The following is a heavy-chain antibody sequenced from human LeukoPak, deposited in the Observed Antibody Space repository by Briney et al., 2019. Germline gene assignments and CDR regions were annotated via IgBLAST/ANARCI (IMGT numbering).Heavy chain of an antibody. CDR1: GFTFSSYG. Sequence: GGSLRLSCAASGFTFSSYGMNWVRQAPGKGPEWISYISRSGATIYYADSVKGRFTISRDNAKNTLYLQMNSLRAEDTAVYYCARDKGYCSGGSCYLNWFDPWGQGTLVTVSS. D-gene: IGHD2-15*01. CDR2: ISRSGATI. V-gene: IGHV3-48*03. J-gene: IGHJ5*02. CDR3: ARDKGYCSGGSCYLNWFDP.